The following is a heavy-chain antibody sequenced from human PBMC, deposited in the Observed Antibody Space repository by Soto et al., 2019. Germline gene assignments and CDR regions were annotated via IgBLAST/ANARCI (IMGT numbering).Heavy chain of an antibody. CDR2: IYYSGST. D-gene: IGHD6-13*01. Sequence: QVQLQESGPGLVKPSQTLSLTCTVSGGSISSGGYYWSWIRQHPGKGLEWIGYIYYSGSTYYNPSPQRRVTLPVHPSTRQFSRKLSSVPAADTAVYYCARNRGPIGIAAGTNPPPPVWFDPWGQGTLVTVSS. V-gene: IGHV4-31*03. J-gene: IGHJ5*02. CDR1: GGSISSGGYY. CDR3: ARNRGPIGIAAGTNPPPPVWFDP.